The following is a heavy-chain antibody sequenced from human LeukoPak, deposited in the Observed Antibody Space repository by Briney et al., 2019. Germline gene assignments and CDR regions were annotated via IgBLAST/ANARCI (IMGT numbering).Heavy chain of an antibody. CDR1: GFTVSGNY. J-gene: IGHJ4*02. CDR2: IKQDGSEK. V-gene: IGHV3-7*01. CDR3: ARALGRGYCSSTSCYRPVYFDY. Sequence: GGSLRLSCAVSGFTVSGNYMSWVRQAPGKGLEWVANIKQDGSEKYYVDSVKGRFTISRDNAKNSLYLQMNSLRAEDTAVYYCARALGRGYCSSTSCYRPVYFDYWGQGTLVTVSS. D-gene: IGHD2-2*01.